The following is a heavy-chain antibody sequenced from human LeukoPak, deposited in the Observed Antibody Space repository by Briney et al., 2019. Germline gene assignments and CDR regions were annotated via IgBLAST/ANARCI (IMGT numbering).Heavy chain of an antibody. CDR1: GYTFTGYY. V-gene: IGHV1-2*02. CDR2: INPNSGGT. Sequence: ASVKVSCKASGYTFTGYYMHWVRQAPGQGLEWMGWINPNSGGTNYAQKFQGRVTMTRDTSISTAYMELSRLRSDDTAVYYCAREVIGYCSGGSCYLDYWGQGTLVTVSS. D-gene: IGHD2-15*01. CDR3: AREVIGYCSGGSCYLDY. J-gene: IGHJ4*02.